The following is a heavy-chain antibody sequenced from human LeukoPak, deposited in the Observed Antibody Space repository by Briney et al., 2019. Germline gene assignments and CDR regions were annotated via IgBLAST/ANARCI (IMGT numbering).Heavy chain of an antibody. CDR3: ASRINYYGSGSYYKNDAFDI. J-gene: IGHJ3*02. CDR2: MNPNSGNT. D-gene: IGHD3-10*01. Sequence: ASVKVSCKASGYTFTSYDINWVRQATGQGLEWMGWMNPNSGNTGYAQKFQGRVTITRNTSISTAYMGLSSLRSEDTAVYYCASRINYYGSGSYYKNDAFDIWGQGTMVTVSS. V-gene: IGHV1-8*01. CDR1: GYTFTSYD.